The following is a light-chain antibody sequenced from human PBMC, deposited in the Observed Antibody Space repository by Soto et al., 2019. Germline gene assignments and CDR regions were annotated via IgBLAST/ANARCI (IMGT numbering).Light chain of an antibody. J-gene: IGKJ1*01. Sequence: EIVLTHSPATLSLSPCERATLSFRASQSVSSYLAWYQQKPGQAPRLLIYDASNRATGIPARFSGSGSGTDFTLTISSLEPEDFAVYYCQQYGVSSWTFGQGTKVDIK. CDR3: QQYGVSSWT. CDR1: QSVSSY. CDR2: DAS. V-gene: IGKV3-11*01.